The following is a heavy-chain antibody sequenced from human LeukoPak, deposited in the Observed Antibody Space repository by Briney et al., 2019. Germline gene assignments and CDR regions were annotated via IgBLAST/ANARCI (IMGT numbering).Heavy chain of an antibody. J-gene: IGHJ4*02. D-gene: IGHD4-11*01. CDR3: ARSARSNYLDY. Sequence: SSETLSLTCAVSGGSISSGGYSWSWIRQPPGKGLEWMGYIYHSGSTYYNPSLKSRVTISVARSKNQFSLKLSSVTAADTAVYYCARSARSNYLDYWGQGTLVTVSS. CDR1: GGSISSGGYS. CDR2: IYHSGST. V-gene: IGHV4-30-2*01.